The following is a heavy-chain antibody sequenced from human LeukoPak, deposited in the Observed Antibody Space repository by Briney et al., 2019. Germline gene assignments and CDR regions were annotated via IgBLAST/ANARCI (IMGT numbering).Heavy chain of an antibody. CDR1: GFIFSSYA. Sequence: PGGSLRLSCAASGFIFSSYAMSWVRQAPGRGLEWVSVITAGATATYYADSVKGQFTISRDNSNNTLYLQLNSLRAEDTAIYYCAKSGRWEGHDYEHYFASWGQGTLVTVSS. CDR2: ITAGATAT. CDR3: AKSGRWEGHDYEHYFAS. V-gene: IGHV3-23*01. D-gene: IGHD1-26*01. J-gene: IGHJ4*02.